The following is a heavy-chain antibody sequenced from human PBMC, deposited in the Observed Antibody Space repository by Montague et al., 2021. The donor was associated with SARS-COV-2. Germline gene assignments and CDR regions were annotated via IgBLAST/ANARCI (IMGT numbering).Heavy chain of an antibody. Sequence: PALVKPTQTLTLTCAFSGFSLSTSGMCVSWIRQPPGKALEWLARXXWDDEKYYSTSLKTRLTISKDTSKNQVVHTMTNMDPVDTATYYCARMTPITGLDYWGQGTLVTVSS. D-gene: IGHD1-20*01. V-gene: IGHV2-70*11. CDR3: ARMTPITGLDY. CDR1: GFSLSTSGMC. CDR2: XXWDDEK. J-gene: IGHJ4*02.